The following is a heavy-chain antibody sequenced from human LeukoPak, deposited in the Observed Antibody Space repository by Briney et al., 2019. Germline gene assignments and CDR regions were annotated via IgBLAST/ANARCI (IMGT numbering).Heavy chain of an antibody. Sequence: GGSLRLSCGASGFTFSSYAMSWVRQAPGKGLEWVGRIKSKTDGGTTDYAAPVKGRFSISRDDSKNTLYLQMNSLKTEDTAVYYCTYSVMCSIWGQGTMVTVSS. D-gene: IGHD2-15*01. CDR1: GFTFSSYA. J-gene: IGHJ3*02. CDR3: TYSVMCSI. V-gene: IGHV3-15*01. CDR2: IKSKTDGGTT.